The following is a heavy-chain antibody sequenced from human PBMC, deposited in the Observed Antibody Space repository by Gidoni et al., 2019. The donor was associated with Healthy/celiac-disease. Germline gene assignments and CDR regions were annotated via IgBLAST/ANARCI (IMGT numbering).Heavy chain of an antibody. Sequence: EVKKPGSSVKVSCKASGGTFSSYTISWVRQAPGQGLEWMGRIIHVLAIANYAQKFRGRVTITADKSTSTAYMELSSLRSEDTAVYYCARDVGDNSGYYHGWFDPWGQGTLVTVSS. CDR1: GGTFSSYT. J-gene: IGHJ5*02. CDR2: IIHVLAIA. CDR3: ARDVGDNSGYYHGWFDP. V-gene: IGHV1-69*04. D-gene: IGHD3-22*01.